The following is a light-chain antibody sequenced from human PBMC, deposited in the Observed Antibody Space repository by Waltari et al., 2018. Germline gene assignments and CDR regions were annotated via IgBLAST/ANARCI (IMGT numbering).Light chain of an antibody. V-gene: IGLV4-69*01. CDR3: QTWGTGIWV. CDR2: VNSDGSH. Sequence: QLVLTQSPSASASLGASVKNTCTLSSGHSSNVVAWHQQQPEKGPRYLMKVNSDGSHSKGDGIPDRFSGSSSGAERYLTISSLQSDDEADYYCQTWGTGIWVFGGGTRLTVL. CDR1: SGHSSNV. J-gene: IGLJ3*02.